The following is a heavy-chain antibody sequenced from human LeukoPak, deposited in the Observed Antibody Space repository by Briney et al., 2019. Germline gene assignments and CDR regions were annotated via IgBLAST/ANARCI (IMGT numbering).Heavy chain of an antibody. CDR2: VYPGDSDT. Sequence: ESLKISCKAPGYTFTSYWIGLVRQMPGKGLELMGIVYPGDSDTRYSPSFQGQVTISADKSISTAYLQWSSLKAADTAMYYCARQAPRYSGTYYAFDLWGQGTMVTVSS. J-gene: IGHJ3*01. CDR1: GYTFTSYW. CDR3: ARQAPRYSGTYYAFDL. V-gene: IGHV5-51*01. D-gene: IGHD1-26*01.